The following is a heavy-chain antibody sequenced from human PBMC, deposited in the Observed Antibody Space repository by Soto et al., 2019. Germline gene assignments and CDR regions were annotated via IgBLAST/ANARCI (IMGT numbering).Heavy chain of an antibody. V-gene: IGHV4-59*08. CDR3: ARLEYCSSTSCPGVDYYYYMDV. D-gene: IGHD2-2*01. CDR1: GGSISSYY. CDR2: IYYSGST. Sequence: SETLSLTCTVSGGSISSYYWSWIRQPPGKGLEWIGYIYYSGSTNYNPSLKSRVTISVDTSKNQFSLKLSSVTAADTAVYYCARLEYCSSTSCPGVDYYYYMDVWCKGTTVTVS. J-gene: IGHJ6*03.